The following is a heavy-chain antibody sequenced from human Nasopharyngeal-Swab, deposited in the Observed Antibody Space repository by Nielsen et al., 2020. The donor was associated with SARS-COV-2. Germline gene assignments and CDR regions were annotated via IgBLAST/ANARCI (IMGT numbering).Heavy chain of an antibody. CDR1: GYTFTGYY. J-gene: IGHJ5*02. V-gene: IGHV1-2*06. Sequence: ASVKVSCKASGYTFTGYYMHWVRQAPGQGLEWMGRINPNSGGTNYAQKFQGRVTMTRDTSISTAYLELNRLRSDDTAVYYCARGEVLRSTPYNWFDPWGQGTLVTVSS. D-gene: IGHD3-10*01. CDR3: ARGEVLRSTPYNWFDP. CDR2: INPNSGGT.